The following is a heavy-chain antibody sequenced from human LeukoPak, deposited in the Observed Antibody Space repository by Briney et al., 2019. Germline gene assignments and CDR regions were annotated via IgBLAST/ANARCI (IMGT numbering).Heavy chain of an antibody. J-gene: IGHJ4*02. V-gene: IGHV4-39*01. CDR3: ARAPTVTFFDY. CDR1: GVSLSGYY. CDR2: IYYSGST. D-gene: IGHD4-17*01. Sequence: SETLSLTCAVSGVSLSGYYWGWIRQPPGKGLEWIGSIYYSGSTYYNPSLKSRVTISVDTSKNQFSLKLSTVTAADTAVYYCARAPTVTFFDYWGQGTLVTVSS.